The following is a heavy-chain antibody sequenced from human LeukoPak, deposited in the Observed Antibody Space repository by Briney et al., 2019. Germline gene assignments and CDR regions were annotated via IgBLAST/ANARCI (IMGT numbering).Heavy chain of an antibody. CDR2: ISWNSGSI. CDR3: AKAASGTVSHFDY. D-gene: IGHD1-26*01. V-gene: IGHV3-9*01. J-gene: IGHJ4*02. CDR1: GFTFDDYA. Sequence: GRSLRLSCAASGFTFDDYAMHWVRQAPGKGLEWVSGISWNSGSIGYADPVKGRFTISRDNAKNSLYLQMNSLRAEDTALYYCAKAASGTVSHFDYWGQGTLVTVSS.